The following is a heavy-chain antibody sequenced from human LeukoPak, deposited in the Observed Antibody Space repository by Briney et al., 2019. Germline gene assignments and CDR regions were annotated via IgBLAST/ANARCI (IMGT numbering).Heavy chain of an antibody. CDR2: INPNSGGT. Sequence: PVASVKVSCKASGYTFTGYYMHWVRQAPGQGLEWMGRINPNSGGTNYAQKLQGRVTMTTDTSTSTAYMELRSLRSDDTAVYYCARDGSAGPHYFDYWGQGTLVTVSS. CDR3: ARDGSAGPHYFDY. D-gene: IGHD1-26*01. CDR1: GYTFTGYY. V-gene: IGHV1-2*06. J-gene: IGHJ4*02.